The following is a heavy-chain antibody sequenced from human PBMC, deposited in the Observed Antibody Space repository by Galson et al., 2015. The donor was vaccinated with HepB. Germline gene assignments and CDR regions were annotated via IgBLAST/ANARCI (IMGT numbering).Heavy chain of an antibody. D-gene: IGHD1-26*01. V-gene: IGHV3-30*04. CDR1: GFTFSSYA. CDR2: ISYDGSNK. Sequence: SLRLSCAASGFTFSSYAMHWVRQAPGKGLEWVAVISYDGSNKYYADSVKGRFTISRDNSKNTLYLQMNSLRAEDTAVYYCARGDIVGATGGFDYWGQGTLVTVSS. CDR3: ARGDIVGATGGFDY. J-gene: IGHJ4*02.